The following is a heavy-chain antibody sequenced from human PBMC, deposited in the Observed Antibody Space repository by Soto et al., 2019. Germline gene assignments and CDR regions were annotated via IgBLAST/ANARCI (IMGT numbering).Heavy chain of an antibody. Sequence: QVQLVESGGGVVQPGRSLRLSCAASGFTFSSYAMHWVRQAPGKGLEWVAVISYDGSNKYYADSVKGRFTISRDNSKNTLYLQMNSLRAEDTAVYYCAREVIVVVTAPAFDIWGQRTMVTVSS. J-gene: IGHJ3*02. D-gene: IGHD2-21*02. V-gene: IGHV3-30-3*01. CDR1: GFTFSSYA. CDR2: ISYDGSNK. CDR3: AREVIVVVTAPAFDI.